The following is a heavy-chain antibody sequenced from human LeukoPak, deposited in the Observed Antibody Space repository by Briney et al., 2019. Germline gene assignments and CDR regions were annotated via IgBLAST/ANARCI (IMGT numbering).Heavy chain of an antibody. CDR1: GFTVSSNY. CDR2: IYSGGST. J-gene: IGHJ6*02. Sequence: GGSLRLSCAASGFTVSSNYMSWVRQAPGKGLEWVSVIYSGGSTYYADSVKGRFTISRDNSKNTLYLQMNSLRAEDTAVYYCARDLSVVVPASLNYYYYYGMDVWGQGTTVTVSS. CDR3: ARDLSVVVPASLNYYYYYGMDV. D-gene: IGHD2-2*01. V-gene: IGHV3-53*01.